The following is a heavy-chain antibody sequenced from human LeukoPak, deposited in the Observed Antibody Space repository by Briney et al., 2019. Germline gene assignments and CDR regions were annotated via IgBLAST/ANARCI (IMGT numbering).Heavy chain of an antibody. Sequence: PGGSLTLSCAASGFTFSSYGMHWVRQAPGKGLEGVAVISYDGTYKYYADSVKGRFTISRDNSKNTLYLQMNSLRAEDTAVYYCAKSGQNYYGSVWGQGTQVTVSS. V-gene: IGHV3-30*18. CDR1: GFTFSSYG. D-gene: IGHD3-10*01. J-gene: IGHJ4*02. CDR2: ISYDGTYK. CDR3: AKSGQNYYGSV.